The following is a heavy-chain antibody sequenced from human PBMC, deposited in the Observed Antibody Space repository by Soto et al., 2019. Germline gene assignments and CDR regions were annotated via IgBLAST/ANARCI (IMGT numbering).Heavy chain of an antibody. CDR2: TYYRSKWYN. J-gene: IGHJ3*02. D-gene: IGHD2-2*01. CDR3: ARVPNIVVVPADDAFDI. Sequence: SQTLSLTCAISGDSVSSNSAAWNWIRQSPSRGLEWLGRTYYRSKWYNDYAVSVKSRITINPDTSKNQFSLKLNSVTPEDTAVYYCARVPNIVVVPADDAFDIWGQGTMVTVSS. CDR1: GDSVSSNSAA. V-gene: IGHV6-1*01.